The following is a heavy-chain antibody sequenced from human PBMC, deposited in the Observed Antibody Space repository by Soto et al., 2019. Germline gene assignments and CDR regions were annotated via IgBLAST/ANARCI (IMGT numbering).Heavy chain of an antibody. V-gene: IGHV3-30-3*01. Sequence: PGGSLRLSCAASGFTFSSYAMHWVRQAPGKGLEWVAVISYDGSNKYYADSVKGRFTISRDNSKNTLYLQMNSLRAEDTAVYYCARTTVWFGEFSYYFDYWRQGTLVTVSS. J-gene: IGHJ4*02. CDR1: GFTFSSYA. CDR3: ARTTVWFGEFSYYFDY. CDR2: ISYDGSNK. D-gene: IGHD3-10*01.